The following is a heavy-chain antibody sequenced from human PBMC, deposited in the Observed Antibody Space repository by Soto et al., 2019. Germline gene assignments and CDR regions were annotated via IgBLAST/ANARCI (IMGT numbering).Heavy chain of an antibody. D-gene: IGHD3-10*01. Sequence: SETLSLTCTVSGGSISSSSYYWGWIRQPPGKGLEWIGSIYYSGCTYYNPSLKSRVTISVDTSKNQFSLKLSSVTAADTAVYYCARQLLWFGELLYFPDYWGQGTLVTVSS. V-gene: IGHV4-39*01. CDR2: IYYSGCT. CDR3: ARQLLWFGELLYFPDY. CDR1: GGSISSSSYY. J-gene: IGHJ4*02.